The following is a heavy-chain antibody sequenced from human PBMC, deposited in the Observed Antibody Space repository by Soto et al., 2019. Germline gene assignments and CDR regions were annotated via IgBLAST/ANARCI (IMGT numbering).Heavy chain of an antibody. V-gene: IGHV6-1*01. Sequence: QTLSVTCANSGNTVSSNSAALNLIRQSPSRGLEWLGRTYYRSKWYNDYAVSVKSRITINPDTSKNQFSLQLNSVTPEDTAVYYCASSAGGDWFDPWGQGTLVTVSS. CDR2: TYYRSKWYN. CDR1: GNTVSSNSAA. D-gene: IGHD3-16*01. J-gene: IGHJ5*02. CDR3: ASSAGGDWFDP.